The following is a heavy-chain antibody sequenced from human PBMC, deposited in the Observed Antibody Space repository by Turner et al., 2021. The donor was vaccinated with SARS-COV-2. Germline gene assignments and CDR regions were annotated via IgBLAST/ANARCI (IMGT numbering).Heavy chain of an antibody. J-gene: IGHJ4*02. CDR3: ARDPRAGIDY. V-gene: IGHV4-34*01. Sequence: QVHLQQWGAGLLKPSETLSLTCSVDGGSFIGYYWTWVRQPPGKGLQWIGEVTYSGSTNYNPSLRGRLTISVDMSKNHFSLNLISVTAADTAIYHCARDPRAGIDYWGQGTLVTVSS. D-gene: IGHD3-10*01. CDR2: VTYSGST. CDR1: GGSFIGYY.